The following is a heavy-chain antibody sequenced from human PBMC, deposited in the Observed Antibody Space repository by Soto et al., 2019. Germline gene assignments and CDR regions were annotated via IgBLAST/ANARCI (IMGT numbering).Heavy chain of an antibody. V-gene: IGHV1-24*01. CDR2: FDPEDGEP. CDR1: GYTLTELS. D-gene: IGHD6-19*01. Sequence: QVQLVQSGAEAKKPGASVKVSCKVSGYTLTELSMHWVRQAPGKGLEWMGGFDPEDGEPIYAQKFQGRVTMTEDTSTDSAYMELSSLRSEDTAVYYCATDHWLRFEQWLVLYYWGQGTLVTVSS. J-gene: IGHJ4*02. CDR3: ATDHWLRFEQWLVLYY.